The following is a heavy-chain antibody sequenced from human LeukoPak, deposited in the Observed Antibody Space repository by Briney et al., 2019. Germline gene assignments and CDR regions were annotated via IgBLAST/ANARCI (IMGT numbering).Heavy chain of an antibody. V-gene: IGHV4-30-2*01. CDR1: GGSISSGGYY. CDR3: ARATAPITIFGVVIDPVDAFDI. CDR2: IYHSGST. J-gene: IGHJ3*02. D-gene: IGHD3-3*01. Sequence: SQTLSLTCTVSGGSISSGGYYWSWIRQPPGKGLEWIGYIYHSGSTYYNPSLKSRVTISVDRSKNQFSLKLSSVTAADTAVYYCARATAPITIFGVVIDPVDAFDIWDQGTMVTVSS.